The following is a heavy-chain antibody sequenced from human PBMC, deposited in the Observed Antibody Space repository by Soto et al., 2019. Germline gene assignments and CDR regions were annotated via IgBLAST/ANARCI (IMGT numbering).Heavy chain of an antibody. V-gene: IGHV1-8*01. J-gene: IGHJ6*02. D-gene: IGHD6-13*01. CDR1: GYTFTSYD. CDR2: MNPNSGNT. CDR3: ARGQQLVVNYYYYSGMAV. Sequence: GASVKVSCKASGYTFTSYDINWVRQATGQGLEWMGWMNPNSGNTGYAQKFKGRVTMTRNTSISTAYMGLSSLRSEDTAVYYCARGQQLVVNYYYYSGMAVWGHGTTVTVAS.